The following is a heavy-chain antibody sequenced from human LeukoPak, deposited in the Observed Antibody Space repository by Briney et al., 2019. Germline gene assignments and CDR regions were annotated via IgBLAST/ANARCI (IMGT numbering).Heavy chain of an antibody. D-gene: IGHD5-12*01. CDR3: ARDRDIVATTAYYYGMDV. CDR1: GYSISSGYY. CDR2: IYHSGST. J-gene: IGHJ6*02. Sequence: RSSETLSLTCTVSGYSISSGYYWGWIRQPPGKGLEWIGSIYHSGSTYYNPSLKSRVTISVDTSKNQFSLKLSSVTAADTAVYYCARDRDIVATTAYYYGMDVWGQGTTVTVSS. V-gene: IGHV4-38-2*02.